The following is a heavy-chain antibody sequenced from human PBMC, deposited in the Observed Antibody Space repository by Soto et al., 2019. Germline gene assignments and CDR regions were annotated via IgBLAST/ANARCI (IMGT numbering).Heavy chain of an antibody. J-gene: IGHJ4*02. D-gene: IGHD4-17*01. CDR1: GGSISSPSYN. CDR2: FFYGGRT. CDR3: ATVASTHFDS. V-gene: IGHV4-39*01. Sequence: QVQLQESGPGLLKPSETLSLTCSVSGGSISSPSYNWGWVRQPPGKGPEWIGSFFYGGRTHYNPSLNSRLAISVDTARSQVSLILTSVTAADTAVYYCATVASTHFDSWGQGVLVTVSS.